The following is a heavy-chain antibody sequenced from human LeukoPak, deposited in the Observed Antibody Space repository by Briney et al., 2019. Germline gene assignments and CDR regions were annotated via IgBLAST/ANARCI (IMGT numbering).Heavy chain of an antibody. D-gene: IGHD2/OR15-2a*01. J-gene: IGHJ6*03. CDR3: ARFLRNYYYYMDV. CDR1: GYTFTGYY. V-gene: IGHV1-2*02. Sequence: ASVKVSCKASGYTFTGYYMHWVRQAPGQGLEWMGWINPSSGGTNYAQKFQGRVTMTRDTSISTAYMELSRLRSDDTVVYYCARFLRNYYYYMDVWGKGTTVTVSS. CDR2: INPSSGGT.